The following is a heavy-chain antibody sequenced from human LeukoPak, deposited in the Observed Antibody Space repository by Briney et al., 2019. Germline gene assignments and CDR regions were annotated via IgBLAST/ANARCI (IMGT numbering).Heavy chain of an antibody. CDR1: DGSISGSRDS. Sequence: SETLSLTCTVADGSISGSRDSWSWIREPAGKGLEWIGRIYTSGSTNYYPSVESRVTIAVDTSKNKSSLTLCFVTAADTAVYYCARTRITMVRGVIKVIDYWGQGTLVTVSS. V-gene: IGHV4-61*02. CDR2: IYTSGST. D-gene: IGHD3-10*01. J-gene: IGHJ4*02. CDR3: ARTRITMVRGVIKVIDY.